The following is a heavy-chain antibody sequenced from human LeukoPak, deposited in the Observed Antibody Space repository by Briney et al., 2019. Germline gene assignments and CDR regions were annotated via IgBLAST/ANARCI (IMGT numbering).Heavy chain of an antibody. Sequence: ASVKVSCKASGYTFTSYGISWVRQAPGQGLEWMGWISAYNGNTNYAQKLQGRVTMTTDTSTSTAYMELRSLRSDDTAVYSCARVLYYDFWSGYSRQPYYFDYWGQGTLVTVSS. J-gene: IGHJ4*02. D-gene: IGHD3-3*01. CDR3: ARVLYYDFWSGYSRQPYYFDY. CDR2: ISAYNGNT. V-gene: IGHV1-18*01. CDR1: GYTFTSYG.